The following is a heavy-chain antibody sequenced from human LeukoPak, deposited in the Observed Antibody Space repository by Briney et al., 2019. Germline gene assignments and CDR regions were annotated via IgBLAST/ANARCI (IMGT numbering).Heavy chain of an antibody. CDR1: GFTLSDHY. J-gene: IGHJ4*02. CDR3: ARSYCSSTNCYGLDYFDY. CDR2: IRNKADSYAT. V-gene: IGHV3-72*01. D-gene: IGHD2-2*01. Sequence: GGSLRLSCATSGFTLSDHYIDWVRQAPGKGLEWVGRIRNKADSYATEYAASVKGRFTISRDDSQNSLYLQMNSLKTEDTAVYYCARSYCSSTNCYGLDYFDYWGQGTLVTVSS.